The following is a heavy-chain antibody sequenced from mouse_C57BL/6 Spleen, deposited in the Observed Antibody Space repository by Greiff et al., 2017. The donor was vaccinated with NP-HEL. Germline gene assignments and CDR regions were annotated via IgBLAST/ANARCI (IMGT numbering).Heavy chain of an antibody. J-gene: IGHJ3*01. CDR2: ISDGGSYT. CDR3: ASRLFAY. CDR1: GFTFSSYA. V-gene: IGHV5-4*03. Sequence: EVKLVESGGGLVKPGGSLKLSCAASGFTFSSYAMSWVRQTPEKRLEWVATISDGGSYTYYPDNVKGRFTISRDNAKNNLYLQMSHLKSEDTAMYYCASRLFAYWGQGTLVTVSA.